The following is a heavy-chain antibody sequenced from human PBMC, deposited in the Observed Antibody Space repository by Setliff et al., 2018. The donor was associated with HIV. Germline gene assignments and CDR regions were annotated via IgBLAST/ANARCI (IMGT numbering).Heavy chain of an antibody. V-gene: IGHV3-15*01. CDR2: IKSKADGGAT. J-gene: IGHJ4*02. CDR3: TTDLIIRGVIIDGALR. D-gene: IGHD3-10*01. CDR1: GITFGNAW. Sequence: LSLSCAVSGITFGNAWMSWVRQAPGKGLEWVGRIKSKADGGATDYAAPVKGRFSISRDDSKNMLYLQMNSLETEDTAVYYCTTDLIIRGVIIDGALRWGQGTLVTVSS.